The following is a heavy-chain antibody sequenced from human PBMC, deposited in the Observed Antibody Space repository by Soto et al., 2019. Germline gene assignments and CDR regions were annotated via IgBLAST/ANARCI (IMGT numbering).Heavy chain of an antibody. Sequence: PSQTLSLTCAISGDSVSSNSAAWNWIRQSPSRGLEWLGRTYYRSKWYNDYAVSVKSRITINPDTSKNQFSLQLNSVTPEDTAVYYCARDLGVRTGTDGNYYYGMDVWGQGTTVTVSS. D-gene: IGHD1-1*01. J-gene: IGHJ6*02. V-gene: IGHV6-1*01. CDR3: ARDLGVRTGTDGNYYYGMDV. CDR1: GDSVSSNSAA. CDR2: TYYRSKWYN.